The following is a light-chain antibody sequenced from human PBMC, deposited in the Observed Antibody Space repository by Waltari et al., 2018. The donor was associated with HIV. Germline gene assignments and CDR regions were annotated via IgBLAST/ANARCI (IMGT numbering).Light chain of an antibody. J-gene: IGKJ3*01. CDR3: QQSYSYPLT. CDR2: DPS. V-gene: IGKV1-39*01. CDR1: QPVTNK. Sequence: DIQMSQSPYPLSASVGDSVTITCRASQPVTNKVNWYQQKPGKAPKLLYDPSTLQGGVPSRFRGGGSGTHFTLTITSVQPDDYATYFCQQSYSYPLTFGPGTKVDV.